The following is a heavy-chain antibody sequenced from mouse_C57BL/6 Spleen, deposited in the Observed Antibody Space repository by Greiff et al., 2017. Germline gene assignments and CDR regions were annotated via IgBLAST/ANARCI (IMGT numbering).Heavy chain of an antibody. CDR3: ARSENYYGTSYAMDY. CDR2: IYPRDGST. J-gene: IGHJ4*01. CDR1: GYTFTSYD. Sequence: QVQLKQSGPELVKPGASVKLSCKASGYTFTSYDINWVQQRPGQGLEWIGWIYPRDGSTKYNEKFKGKATLTVDTSSSTAYMELHSLTSEESAVYFCARSENYYGTSYAMDYWGQGTSVTVSS. V-gene: IGHV1-85*01. D-gene: IGHD1-1*01.